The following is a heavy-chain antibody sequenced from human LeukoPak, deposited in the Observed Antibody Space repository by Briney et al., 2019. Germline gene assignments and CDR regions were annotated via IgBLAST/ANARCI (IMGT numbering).Heavy chain of an antibody. CDR1: GFTFDDYA. J-gene: IGHJ4*02. Sequence: PGGSLRLSCAASGFTFDDYAMHWVRQAPRKGLEWVSLISGDGGSTYYADSVKGRFTISRDNSKNSLYLQMNSLRTEDTALYYWAKDIASSSGFDYWGQGTMVTVSS. V-gene: IGHV3-43*02. CDR2: ISGDGGST. D-gene: IGHD6-19*01. CDR3: AKDIASSSGFDY.